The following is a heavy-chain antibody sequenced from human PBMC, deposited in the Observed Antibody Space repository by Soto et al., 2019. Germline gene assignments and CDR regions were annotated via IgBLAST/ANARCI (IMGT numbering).Heavy chain of an antibody. CDR3: TADMRRSSGAAHEY. D-gene: IGHD6-19*01. Sequence: EVQLLEAGGGLVKPGESLRISCTGVGFTFSETWMNWVRQVPGEGLEWVGRVQRNLDGGTAEYAGSVRGRFIISRDDSRSTVSLQMNSLKSEDTAFYYCTADMRRSSGAAHEYWGPAILVTGSS. CDR1: GFTFSETW. J-gene: IGHJ4*02. V-gene: IGHV3-15*05. CDR2: VQRNLDGGTA.